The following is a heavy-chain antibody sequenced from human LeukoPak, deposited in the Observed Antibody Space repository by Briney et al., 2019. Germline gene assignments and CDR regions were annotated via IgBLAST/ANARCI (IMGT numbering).Heavy chain of an antibody. V-gene: IGHV4-34*01. Sequence: SETLSLTCAVYGGSFSGYYWSWIRQPPGKGLEWIGEINHSGSTNYNPSLKSRVTISVDTSKNQFSLKLSSVTAADTAVYYRARGRDYYGSGAHYYMDVWGKGTTVTVSS. J-gene: IGHJ6*03. CDR1: GGSFSGYY. D-gene: IGHD3-10*01. CDR2: INHSGST. CDR3: ARGRDYYGSGAHYYMDV.